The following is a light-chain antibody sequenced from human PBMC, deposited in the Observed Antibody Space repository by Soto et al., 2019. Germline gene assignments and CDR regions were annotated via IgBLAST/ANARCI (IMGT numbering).Light chain of an antibody. J-gene: IGLJ2*01. CDR3: CSYAGTVV. V-gene: IGLV2-23*02. Sequence: QSALTQPASVSGSPGQSITISCTGTSSDVGSYNLVSWYQQNPGKAPKLMIYEVSKRPSGVSNRFSGSKSGNTASLTISGLQAEDEADYYCCSYAGTVVFGGGTQLTVL. CDR1: SSDVGSYNL. CDR2: EVS.